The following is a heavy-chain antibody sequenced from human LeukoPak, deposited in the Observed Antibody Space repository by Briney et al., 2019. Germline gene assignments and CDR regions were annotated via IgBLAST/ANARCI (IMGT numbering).Heavy chain of an antibody. J-gene: IGHJ1*01. CDR2: INHSGST. CDR1: GGSFSGYY. CDR3: ARVRAGLRGNFQH. V-gene: IGHV4-34*01. D-gene: IGHD4-17*01. Sequence: SETPSLTCAVYGGSFSGYYWSWIRQPPGKGLEWIGEINHSGSTNYNPSLKSRVTISVDTSKNQFSLKLSSVTAADTAVYYCARVRAGLRGNFQHWGQGTLVTVSS.